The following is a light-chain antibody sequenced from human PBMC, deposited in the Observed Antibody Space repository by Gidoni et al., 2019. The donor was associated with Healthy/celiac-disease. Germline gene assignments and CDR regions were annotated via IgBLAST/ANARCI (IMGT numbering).Light chain of an antibody. J-gene: IGKJ1*01. V-gene: IGKV1-5*03. CDR2: KAS. CDR3: QQYNSYPWT. Sequence: IQMTPSPSTLSASVGDRVTITCRASQSISSWLAWYQQKPGKAPKLLSYKASSLESGVPSRFSGSGSGKEFTLTISSLQPDDFATYYCQQYNSYPWTFGQGTKVEIK. CDR1: QSISSW.